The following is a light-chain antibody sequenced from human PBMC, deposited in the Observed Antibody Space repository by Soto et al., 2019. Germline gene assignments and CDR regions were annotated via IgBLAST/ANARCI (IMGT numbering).Light chain of an antibody. Sequence: QSALTQPASVSGSPGQSITISCTGTSSDVGGYNYVSWYQQHPGIAPKLLIYGVTNRPSGVSTRFSGSKSGNTASLTISVLQAEDEADYHCSSYTSASTLLYLFGTGTKLTVL. CDR1: SSDVGGYNY. CDR2: GVT. CDR3: SSYTSASTLLYL. V-gene: IGLV2-14*01. J-gene: IGLJ1*01.